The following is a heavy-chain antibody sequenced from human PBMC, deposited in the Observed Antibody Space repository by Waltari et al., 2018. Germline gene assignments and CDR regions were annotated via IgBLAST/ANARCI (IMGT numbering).Heavy chain of an antibody. Sequence: QVQLVESGGGVVQPGGSLRLSCAASGFTFSKYGMHWVRQAPGKGLEWVAFIRYDGSNKYYADSVKGRFTISRDNSKNTLYLQLNSLRAEDTAVYYCAKDREGVAAAGTDYWGQGTLVTVSS. D-gene: IGHD6-13*01. CDR2: IRYDGSNK. J-gene: IGHJ4*02. CDR3: AKDREGVAAAGTDY. CDR1: GFTFSKYG. V-gene: IGHV3-30*02.